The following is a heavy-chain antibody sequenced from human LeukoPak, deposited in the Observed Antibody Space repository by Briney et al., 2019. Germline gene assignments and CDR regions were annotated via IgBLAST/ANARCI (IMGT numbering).Heavy chain of an antibody. Sequence: SETLSLTCTVSGYSISSGYYWGWIRQPPGKGLEWIGSIYHSGSTYYNPSLKRRVTISVDTSKNQFSLKLSSVTAADTAVYYCARPALRYFRFDPWGQGTLVTVSS. CDR2: IYHSGST. CDR3: ARPALRYFRFDP. D-gene: IGHD3-9*01. J-gene: IGHJ5*02. CDR1: GYSISSGYY. V-gene: IGHV4-38-2*02.